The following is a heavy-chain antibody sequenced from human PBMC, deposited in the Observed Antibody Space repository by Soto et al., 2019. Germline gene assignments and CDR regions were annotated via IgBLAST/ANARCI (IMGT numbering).Heavy chain of an antibody. CDR3: ASRSFAHFGVDFYYMHV. J-gene: IGHJ6*03. CDR2: IYHSGST. V-gene: IGHV4-4*02. CDR1: SGSISSSNW. D-gene: IGHD3-3*01. Sequence: PSETLSLTCAVSSGSISSSNWWSWVRQPPGKGLEWIGEIYHSGSTNYNPSLKSRVTISVDKSKNQFSLKLSSVTAADTAVYYCASRSFAHFGVDFYYMHVRGKG.